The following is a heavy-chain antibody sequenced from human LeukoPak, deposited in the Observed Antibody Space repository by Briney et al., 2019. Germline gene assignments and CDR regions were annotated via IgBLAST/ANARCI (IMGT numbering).Heavy chain of an antibody. Sequence: GGSLRLSCAASGFTFSSYVMHWVRQAPGKGLEWVAIISYDGSNEYYADSVKGRFTISRDNSKNTLYLQMNSLRADDTAVYYCPIGGGGYDSNNWLDPWGQGTLVTVSS. CDR1: GFTFSSYV. CDR3: PIGGGGYDSNNWLDP. J-gene: IGHJ5*02. V-gene: IGHV3-30*04. D-gene: IGHD5-12*01. CDR2: ISYDGSNE.